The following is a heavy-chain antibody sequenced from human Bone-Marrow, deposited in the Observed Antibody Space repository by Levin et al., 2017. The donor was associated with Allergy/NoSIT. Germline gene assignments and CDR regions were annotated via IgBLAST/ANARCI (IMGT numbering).Heavy chain of an antibody. J-gene: IGHJ6*02. CDR3: ARDIRGGTRDDRGGAYYYYYGMDV. D-gene: IGHD3-10*02. Sequence: SCAASGFSFSKYGMHWVRQAPGKGLEWVAVIWYDGSIDYYSDSVKGRFTISRDNSKNTLFLQMESLRVEDTAVYYCARDIRGGTRDDRGGAYYYYYGMDVWGQGTTVTVSS. CDR2: IWYDGSID. V-gene: IGHV3-33*01. CDR1: GFSFSKYG.